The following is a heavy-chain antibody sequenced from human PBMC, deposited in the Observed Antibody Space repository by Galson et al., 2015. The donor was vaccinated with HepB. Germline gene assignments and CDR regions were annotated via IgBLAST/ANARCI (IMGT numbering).Heavy chain of an antibody. J-gene: IGHJ3*02. CDR2: ISYDGSNK. V-gene: IGHV3-30-3*01. CDR3: AREERYFEWSDAFDI. Sequence: SLRPSCAASGVTFNSYTMHWVRQAPGRGLEWVAVISYDGSNKYYADSVKGRFTIPRDNSKNTLYLQMNSLRAEDTAVYYCAREERYFEWSDAFDIWGQGTMVTVSS. D-gene: IGHD3-9*01. CDR1: GVTFNSYT.